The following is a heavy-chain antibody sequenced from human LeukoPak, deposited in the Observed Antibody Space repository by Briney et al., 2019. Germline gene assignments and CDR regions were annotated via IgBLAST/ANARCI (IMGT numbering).Heavy chain of an antibody. CDR1: GFTVSSNY. CDR3: AKVRGGYYFDY. J-gene: IGHJ4*02. V-gene: IGHV3-53*05. CDR2: IYSGGST. Sequence: GGSLRLSCAASGFTVSSNYMSWVRQAPGKGLEWVSVIYSGGSTYYADSVKGRFTISRDNSKNTLYLQMNSLRAEDTALYYCAKVRGGYYFDYWGQGTLVTVSS. D-gene: IGHD3-10*01.